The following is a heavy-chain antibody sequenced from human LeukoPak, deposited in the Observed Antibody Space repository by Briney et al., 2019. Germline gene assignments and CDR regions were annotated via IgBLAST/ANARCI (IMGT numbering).Heavy chain of an antibody. V-gene: IGHV4-59*12. D-gene: IGHD3-9*01. CDR1: GGSISSYY. CDR2: IYHSGST. Sequence: SSESLSLTCTVSGGSISSYYWSWIRQPPGKGLEWIGEIYHSGSTNYNPSLKSRVTISVDKSKNQFSLKLSSVTAADTAVYYCARPRTIFYAFDIWGQGTMVTVSS. J-gene: IGHJ3*02. CDR3: ARPRTIFYAFDI.